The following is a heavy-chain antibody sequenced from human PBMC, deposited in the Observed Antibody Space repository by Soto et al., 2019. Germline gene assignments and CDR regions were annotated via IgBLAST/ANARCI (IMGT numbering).Heavy chain of an antibody. D-gene: IGHD5-18*01. CDR1: GGTFSSYA. CDR3: ASLYGYGYGFGYYYYGMDV. V-gene: IGHV1-69*13. J-gene: IGHJ6*02. Sequence: SVKVSCKASGGTFSSYAIRWVRQAPGQGLEWMGGIIPIFGTANYAQKFQGRFTITADEYTSTAYMELSTLRSEDTAVYDCASLYGYGYGFGYYYYGMDVWGQGTTVTVSS. CDR2: IIPIFGTA.